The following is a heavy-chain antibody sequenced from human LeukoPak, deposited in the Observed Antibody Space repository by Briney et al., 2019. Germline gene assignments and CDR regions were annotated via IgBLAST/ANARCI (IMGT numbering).Heavy chain of an antibody. CDR1: GFTFSSSG. Sequence: PGGSLRLSCPASGFTFSSSGMSWVRQAPGRGLEWVSSISTSDGTTYYADPVKGRFTISRDNSKNTLYLQMNSLRAADTAVYYCAKHMPQPYHNYMDVWGKGTTVTISS. D-gene: IGHD2-2*01. J-gene: IGHJ6*03. CDR3: AKHMPQPYHNYMDV. CDR2: ISTSDGTT. V-gene: IGHV3-23*01.